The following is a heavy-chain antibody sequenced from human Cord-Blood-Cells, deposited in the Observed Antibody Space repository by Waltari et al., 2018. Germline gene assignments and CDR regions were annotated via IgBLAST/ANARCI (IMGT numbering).Heavy chain of an antibody. V-gene: IGHV4-39*01. Sequence: QLQLQESGPGLVKPSETLSLTCTVSGGSISSSSYYWAWIRQPPGKGLEWIGSIYYSGSTYYNPSLKSRVTISVDTSKNQFSLKLSSVTAADTAVYYCARSWGSNYYFDYWGQGTLVTVSS. J-gene: IGHJ4*02. CDR1: GGSISSSSYY. CDR2: IYYSGST. CDR3: ARSWGSNYYFDY. D-gene: IGHD4-4*01.